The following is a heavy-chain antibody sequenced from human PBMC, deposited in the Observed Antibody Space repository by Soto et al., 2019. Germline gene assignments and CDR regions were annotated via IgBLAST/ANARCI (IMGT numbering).Heavy chain of an antibody. CDR1: GYTFTGYY. CDR2: INPNSGGT. Sequence: ASVKVSCKASGYTFTGYYMHWVRQAPGQGLEWMGWINPNSGGTNYAQKFQGWVTMTRDTSISTAYMELSRLRSDDTAVYYCAIQEGYADQRDYYDYPRRGTLVIVSS. CDR3: AIQEGYADQRDYYDY. V-gene: IGHV1-2*04. J-gene: IGHJ4*01. D-gene: IGHD5-18*01.